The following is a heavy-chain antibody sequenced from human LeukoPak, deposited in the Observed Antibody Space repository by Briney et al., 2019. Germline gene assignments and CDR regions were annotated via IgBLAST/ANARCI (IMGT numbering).Heavy chain of an antibody. CDR2: IIPIFGTA. Sequence: ASVKVSCKASGGTFSSYAISWVRQAPGQGLEWMGGIIPIFGTANYAQKFQGRVTITTDESTSTAYMELSSLGSEDTAVYYCARGPRPCSGGSCHPRFDYWGQGTLVTVSS. CDR3: ARGPRPCSGGSCHPRFDY. V-gene: IGHV1-69*05. CDR1: GGTFSSYA. D-gene: IGHD2-15*01. J-gene: IGHJ4*02.